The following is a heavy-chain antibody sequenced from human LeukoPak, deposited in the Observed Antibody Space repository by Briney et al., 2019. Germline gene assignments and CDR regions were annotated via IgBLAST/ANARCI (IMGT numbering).Heavy chain of an antibody. V-gene: IGHV1-2*06. D-gene: IGHD6-19*01. CDR1: EYTLTDHY. CDR3: AGEADTSDSRDHYGMDV. J-gene: IGHJ6*02. CDR2: INPKSADT. Sequence: GASVKVSCKASEYTLTDHYVHWVRQAPGQGLGWMGRINPKSADTTYTQKFQGRVTMTRDTAINLVYMELSRLTSDDTAVYYCAGEADTSDSRDHYGMDVWGQGTTVTVTS.